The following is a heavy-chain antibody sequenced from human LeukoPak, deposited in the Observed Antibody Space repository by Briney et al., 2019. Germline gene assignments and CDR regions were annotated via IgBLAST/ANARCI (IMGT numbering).Heavy chain of an antibody. Sequence: GRSLRLSCAASGFTFSSYAMHWVRQAPGKGLEWVAVISYDGSNKYYADSVKGRFTISRDNSKNTLYLQMNSLRAEDTAVYYCARVRYYYDSSGYMTLDYWGQGTLVTVSS. J-gene: IGHJ4*02. CDR3: ARVRYYYDSSGYMTLDY. D-gene: IGHD3-22*01. CDR2: ISYDGSNK. V-gene: IGHV3-30-3*01. CDR1: GFTFSSYA.